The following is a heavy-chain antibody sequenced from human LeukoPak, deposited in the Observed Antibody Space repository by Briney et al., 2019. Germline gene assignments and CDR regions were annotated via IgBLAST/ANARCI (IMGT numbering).Heavy chain of an antibody. CDR1: GFTFSSYS. J-gene: IGHJ4*02. CDR2: ISSSSRTI. Sequence: GESLRLSCAASGFTFSSYSMNWVRQAPGKGLEWVSYISSSSRTIYYADSVKGRFTISRDNAKNSQYLQMDSLRDEDTAVYYCARDQFGNYRIDYWGQGTLVTVSS. CDR3: ARDQFGNYRIDY. D-gene: IGHD1-7*01. V-gene: IGHV3-48*02.